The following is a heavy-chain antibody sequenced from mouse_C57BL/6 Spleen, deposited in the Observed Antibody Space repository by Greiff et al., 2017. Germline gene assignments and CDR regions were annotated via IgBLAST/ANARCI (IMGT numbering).Heavy chain of an antibody. CDR1: GFTFSDYG. J-gene: IGHJ3*01. CDR2: ISSGSSTI. D-gene: IGHD1-1*01. V-gene: IGHV5-17*01. CDR3: ARETYYGSSGFAY. Sequence: EVKLVESGGGLVKPGGSLKLSCAASGFTFSDYGMHWVRQAPEKGLEWVAYISSGSSTIYYADTVKGRFTISRDNAKNTLFLQMTSLRSEDTAMYYCARETYYGSSGFAYWGQGTLVTVSA.